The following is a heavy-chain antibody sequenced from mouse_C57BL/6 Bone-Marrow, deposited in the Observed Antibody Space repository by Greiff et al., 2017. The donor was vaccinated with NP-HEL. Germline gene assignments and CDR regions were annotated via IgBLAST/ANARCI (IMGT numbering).Heavy chain of an antibody. Sequence: LQESGPELVKPGASVKISCKASGYSFTDYNMNWVKQSNGKSLEWIGVINPNYGTTSYNQKFKGKATLTVDQSSSTAYMQLNSLTSEDSAVYYCVDSSGYGGLFAYWGQGTLVTVSA. V-gene: IGHV1-39*01. CDR2: INPNYGTT. CDR3: VDSSGYGGLFAY. CDR1: GYSFTDYN. J-gene: IGHJ3*01. D-gene: IGHD3-2*02.